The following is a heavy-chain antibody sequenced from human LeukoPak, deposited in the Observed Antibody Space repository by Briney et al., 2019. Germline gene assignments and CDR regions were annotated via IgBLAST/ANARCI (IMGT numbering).Heavy chain of an antibody. CDR3: TTAEGYYDILTGYPLDY. CDR1: GFTFSNAW. D-gene: IGHD3-9*01. V-gene: IGHV3-15*01. CDR2: IKSKTDGGTT. J-gene: IGHJ4*02. Sequence: GGSLRLSCAASGFTFSNAWMSGVRQAPGKGLEWVGRIKSKTDGGTTDYAAPVKGRFTISRDDSKNTLYQQMNSLKTEDTAVYYCTTAEGYYDILTGYPLDYWGQGTLVTVSS.